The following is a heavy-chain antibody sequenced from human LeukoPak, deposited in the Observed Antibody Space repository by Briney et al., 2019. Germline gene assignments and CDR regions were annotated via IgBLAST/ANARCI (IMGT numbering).Heavy chain of an antibody. Sequence: ASMKVSCKASGYTFTAYYMHWLRQAPGQGLQWMGWINPNGGDTNYAQNSQGRVTMTRDTSISTAYMGLNSLTSDDTAVYYCARGGDGNRRDFDYWGQGTLVTVSS. D-gene: IGHD5-24*01. CDR3: ARGGDGNRRDFDY. J-gene: IGHJ4*02. CDR1: GYTFTAYY. V-gene: IGHV1-2*02. CDR2: INPNGGDT.